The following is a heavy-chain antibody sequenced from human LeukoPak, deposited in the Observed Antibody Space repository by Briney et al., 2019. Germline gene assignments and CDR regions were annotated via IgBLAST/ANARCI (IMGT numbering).Heavy chain of an antibody. J-gene: IGHJ4*02. Sequence: SETLSLTCTVSGGSISSGSYYWSWIRQPAGKGLEWIGRIYTSGSTNYNPSLKSRVTISVDTSKNQFSLKLSSVTAADTAVYYCARDRYGSFSDYWGQGTLVTVSS. V-gene: IGHV4-61*02. D-gene: IGHD1-26*01. CDR3: ARDRYGSFSDY. CDR2: IYTSGST. CDR1: GGSISSGSYY.